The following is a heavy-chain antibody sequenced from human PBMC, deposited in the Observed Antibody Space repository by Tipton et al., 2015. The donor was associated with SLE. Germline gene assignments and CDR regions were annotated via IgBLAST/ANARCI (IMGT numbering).Heavy chain of an antibody. CDR3: ARRQTD. J-gene: IGHJ4*02. CDR2: ISVYNGNT. CDR1: GYTFTSYT. Sequence: QLVQSGAEVKKPGASVKVSCKASGYTFTSYTISWVRQAPGQGLEWIGWISVYNGNTNYAQKFQGRVTITADKSTSTAYMELSSLRSEDTAVYYCARRQTDWGQGTLVTVSS. V-gene: IGHV1-18*04.